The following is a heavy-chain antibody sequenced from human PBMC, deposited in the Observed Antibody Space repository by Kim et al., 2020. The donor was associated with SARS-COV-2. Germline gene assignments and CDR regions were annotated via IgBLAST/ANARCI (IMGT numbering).Heavy chain of an antibody. CDR3: ARISPPEVEYFDY. CDR2: IYYSGST. D-gene: IGHD2-15*01. Sequence: SETLSLTCTVSGGSISSYYWSWIRQPPGKGLEWIGYIYYSGSTNYNPSLKSRVTISVDTSKNQFSLKLSSVTAADTAVYYCARISPPEVEYFDYWGQGTLVTVSS. CDR1: GGSISSYY. J-gene: IGHJ4*02. V-gene: IGHV4-59*13.